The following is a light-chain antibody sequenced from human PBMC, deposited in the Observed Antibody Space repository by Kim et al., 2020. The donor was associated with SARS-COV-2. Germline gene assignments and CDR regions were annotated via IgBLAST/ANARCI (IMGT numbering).Light chain of an antibody. J-gene: IGKJ1*01. CDR2: GAS. CDR1: QSVSSSY. Sequence: EIVLTQSPGTLSLSPGERATLSCRASQSVSSSYLAWYQQKPGQAPRLLIYGASSRATGIPDRFSRSGSGTDFTLTIRRLEPEDFAVYYCQQYGSSPGTFGQGTKVDIK. CDR3: QQYGSSPGT. V-gene: IGKV3-20*01.